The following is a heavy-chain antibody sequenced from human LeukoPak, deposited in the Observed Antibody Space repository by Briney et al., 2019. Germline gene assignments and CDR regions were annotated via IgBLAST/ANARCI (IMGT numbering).Heavy chain of an antibody. J-gene: IGHJ4*02. CDR2: FDPEDGET. V-gene: IGHV1-24*01. CDR3: ATMYSYGYVGGY. Sequence: ASVKVSCKVSGYTLTELSMHWVRQAPGKGLEWMGGFDPEDGETIYAQKFQGRVTMTEDTSTDTAYMELSSLRSGDTAVYYCATMYSYGYVGGYWGRGTLVTVSS. D-gene: IGHD5-18*01. CDR1: GYTLTELS.